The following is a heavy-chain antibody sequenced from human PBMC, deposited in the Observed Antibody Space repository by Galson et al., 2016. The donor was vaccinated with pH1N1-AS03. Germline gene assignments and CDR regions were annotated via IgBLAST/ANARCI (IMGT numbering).Heavy chain of an antibody. V-gene: IGHV3-53*01. D-gene: IGHD3-16*01. CDR2: IYGGGDT. Sequence: SLRLSCAASGFTINNNYMSWVRQAPGKGLEWVSVIYGGGDTFYADSVKGRFTTSRDNSKNTVYLQMNSLRVEDTAVYYCAREPWGSTQGEYWGQGTVVTVSS. CDR3: AREPWGSTQGEY. CDR1: GFTINNNY. J-gene: IGHJ4*02.